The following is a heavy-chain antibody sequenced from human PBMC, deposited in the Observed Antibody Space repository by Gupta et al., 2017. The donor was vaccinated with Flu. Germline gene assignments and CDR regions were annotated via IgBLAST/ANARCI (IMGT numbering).Heavy chain of an antibody. J-gene: IGHJ4*02. D-gene: IGHD5-12*01. CDR2: ISSSGTSI. CDR1: GFTFSSYE. Sequence: EVQLVESGGGLVQPGGSLRLSCAASGFTFSSYEMNWVRQGPGKGLEWVSYISSSGTSIYHADSVKGRFTISRDNAKNSLYLQMNSLRAEDTGVYYCAREDGYDSFDYWGQGTLVTVYS. CDR3: AREDGYDSFDY. V-gene: IGHV3-48*03.